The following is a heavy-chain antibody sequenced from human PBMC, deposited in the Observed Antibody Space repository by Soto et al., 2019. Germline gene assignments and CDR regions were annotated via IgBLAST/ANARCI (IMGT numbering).Heavy chain of an antibody. CDR1: GGSISSGGYY. V-gene: IGHV4-31*03. CDR2: IYYSGST. D-gene: IGHD2-2*01. Sequence: TLSLTCTVSGGSISSGGYYWSWIRQHPGKGLEWIGYIYYSGSTYYNPSLKSRVTISVDTSKNQFSLKLSSVTAADTAVYYCARDIIPPYCSSTSCYGPHFDYWGQGTLVTV. J-gene: IGHJ4*02. CDR3: ARDIIPPYCSSTSCYGPHFDY.